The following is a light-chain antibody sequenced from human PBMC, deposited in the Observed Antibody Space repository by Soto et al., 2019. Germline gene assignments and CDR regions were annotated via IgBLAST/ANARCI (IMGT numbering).Light chain of an antibody. CDR2: KAS. Sequence: DIQMTQSPSTLSASVGDRVTITCRASQSISSWLAWYQQRPGKAPKLLIYKASSLESGVPSRFSGSGSGTDFTLTISSLQPEDFATYYCQQYNNWPLSITFGQGTRLENK. CDR1: QSISSW. V-gene: IGKV1-5*03. CDR3: QQYNNWPLSIT. J-gene: IGKJ5*01.